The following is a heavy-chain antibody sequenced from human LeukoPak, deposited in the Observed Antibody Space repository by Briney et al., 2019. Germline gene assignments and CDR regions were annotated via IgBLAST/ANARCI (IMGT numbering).Heavy chain of an antibody. Sequence: GGSLRLSCAASGFTFDDYGMSWVRQAPGKGLEWVSGINWNGGSTGYADSVKGRFTISRDNAKNSLYLQMNSLRAEDTALYHCARDYDSSGYYFPGDAFDIWGQGTMVTVSS. CDR2: INWNGGST. D-gene: IGHD3-22*01. CDR1: GFTFDDYG. J-gene: IGHJ3*02. V-gene: IGHV3-20*01. CDR3: ARDYDSSGYYFPGDAFDI.